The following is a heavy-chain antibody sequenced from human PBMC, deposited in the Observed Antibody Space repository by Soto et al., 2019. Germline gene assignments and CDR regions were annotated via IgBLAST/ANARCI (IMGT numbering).Heavy chain of an antibody. CDR1: GFTFSSYD. CDR3: ARGPSPYYYYYGMGV. J-gene: IGHJ6*02. CDR2: IGTAGDT. Sequence: EVQLVESGGGLVQPGGSLRLSCAASGFTFSSYDMHWVRQATGKGLEWVSAIGTAGDTYYPGSVKGRFTISRENAKNSLYLQMNSLRGEDTAVYYCARGPSPYYYYYGMGVWGQGTPVTVSS. V-gene: IGHV3-13*01.